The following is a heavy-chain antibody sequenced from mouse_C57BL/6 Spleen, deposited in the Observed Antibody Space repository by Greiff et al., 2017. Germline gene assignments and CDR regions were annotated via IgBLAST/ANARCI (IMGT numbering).Heavy chain of an antibody. CDR2: IDPEDGET. D-gene: IGHD1-1*01. J-gene: IGHJ1*03. CDR1: GFNIKDYY. Sequence: EVQVVESGAELVKPGASVKLSCTASGFNIKDYYMHWVKQRTEQGLEWIGRIDPEDGETKYAPKFQGKATITADTSSNTAYLQLSSLTSEDTAVYYWARGTTVVAPDWYFDVWGTGTTVTVSS. V-gene: IGHV14-2*01. CDR3: ARGTTVVAPDWYFDV.